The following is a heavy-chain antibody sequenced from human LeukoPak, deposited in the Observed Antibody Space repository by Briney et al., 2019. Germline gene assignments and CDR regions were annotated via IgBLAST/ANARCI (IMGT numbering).Heavy chain of an antibody. CDR3: AKDQVLLWFGEPSMDV. V-gene: IGHV3-23*01. J-gene: IGHJ6*04. CDR2: ISGSGGST. D-gene: IGHD3-10*01. Sequence: PGGSLRLSCAASGFTFSSYAMSWVRQAPGKGLEWVSAISGSGGSTYYADSAKGRFTISRDNSKNTLYLQMNSLRAEDTAVYYCAKDQVLLWFGEPSMDVWGKGTTVTVSS. CDR1: GFTFSSYA.